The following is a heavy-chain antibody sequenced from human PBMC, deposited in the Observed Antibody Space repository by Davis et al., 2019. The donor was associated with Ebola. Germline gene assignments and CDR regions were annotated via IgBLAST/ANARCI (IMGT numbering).Heavy chain of an antibody. CDR2: ISSSSSYI. V-gene: IGHV3-21*01. D-gene: IGHD1-26*01. CDR1: GFTFSSYS. Sequence: GESLKISCAASGFTFSSYSMNWVRQAPGKGLEWVSSISSSSSYIYYADSVKGRFTISRDNAKNSLYLQMNSLRAEDTAVYYCARTGVGATTGPVDYWGQGTLVTVSS. CDR3: ARTGVGATTGPVDY. J-gene: IGHJ4*02.